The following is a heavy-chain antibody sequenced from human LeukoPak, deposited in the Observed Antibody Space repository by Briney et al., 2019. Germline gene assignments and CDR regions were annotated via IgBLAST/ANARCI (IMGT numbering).Heavy chain of an antibody. Sequence: GGSLRLSCAASGFTFSSYAMHWVRQAPGKGLEWVAVISYDGSNKYYADSVKGRFTISRDNSKNTLYLQMNSLRVEDTAVYYCARGLLYYYDSSGYYAFDYWGQGTLVTVSS. V-gene: IGHV3-30*04. CDR3: ARGLLYYYDSSGYYAFDY. CDR2: ISYDGSNK. J-gene: IGHJ4*02. D-gene: IGHD3-22*01. CDR1: GFTFSSYA.